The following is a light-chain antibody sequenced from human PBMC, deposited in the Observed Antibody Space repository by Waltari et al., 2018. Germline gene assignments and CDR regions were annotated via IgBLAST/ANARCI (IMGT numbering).Light chain of an antibody. Sequence: EIVLTKSPATLSLSPGERATLYCRASQSVSSYLAWYQQKPGQAPRLLIYDASNRATGIPARFSGSGSGTDFTLTISSLEPEDFAVYYCQQRSNWPPKITFGQGTRLEIK. CDR2: DAS. CDR3: QQRSNWPPKIT. J-gene: IGKJ5*01. V-gene: IGKV3-11*01. CDR1: QSVSSY.